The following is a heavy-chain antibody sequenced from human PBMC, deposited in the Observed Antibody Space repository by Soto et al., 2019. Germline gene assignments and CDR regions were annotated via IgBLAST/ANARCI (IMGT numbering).Heavy chain of an antibody. CDR2: ISSSSSYI. CDR1: GFTFSSYS. J-gene: IGHJ6*02. Sequence: GGSLRLSCAASGFTFSSYSMNWVRQAPGKGLEWVSSISSSSSYIYYADSVKGRFTISRDNAKNSLYLQMNSLRAEDTAVYYCATPTYYDFWSGYSYYYYGMDVWGQGTTVTSP. CDR3: ATPTYYDFWSGYSYYYYGMDV. D-gene: IGHD3-3*01. V-gene: IGHV3-21*01.